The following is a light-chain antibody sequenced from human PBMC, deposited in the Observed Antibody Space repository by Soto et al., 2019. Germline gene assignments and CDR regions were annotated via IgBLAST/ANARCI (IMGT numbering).Light chain of an antibody. V-gene: IGKV1-39*01. J-gene: IGKJ3*01. CDR1: QNIRNY. CDR2: AAS. Sequence: DIQMTQSPSSLSASVGDRVTITCRASQNIRNYLNWYQQTPGKAPKLLIYAASSLQSGVPSRFSGSGSGTDFTLTTNSLQPEDFATYYCQQSYSTPFTFGPGTKVDIK. CDR3: QQSYSTPFT.